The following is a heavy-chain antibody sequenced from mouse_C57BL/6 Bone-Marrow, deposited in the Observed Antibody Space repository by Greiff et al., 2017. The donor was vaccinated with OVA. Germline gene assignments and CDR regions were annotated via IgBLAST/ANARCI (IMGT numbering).Heavy chain of an antibody. CDR2: IHPNSGST. CDR3: ASRNYDYDGVPFDY. V-gene: IGHV1-64*01. J-gene: IGHJ2*01. Sequence: QVQLKQPGAELVKPGASVKLSCKASGYTFTSYWMHWVKQRPGQGLEWIGMIHPNSGSTNYNEKFKSKATLTVDKSSSTAYMQLSSLTSEDSAVYYCASRNYDYDGVPFDYWGQGTTLTVSS. CDR1: GYTFTSYW. D-gene: IGHD2-4*01.